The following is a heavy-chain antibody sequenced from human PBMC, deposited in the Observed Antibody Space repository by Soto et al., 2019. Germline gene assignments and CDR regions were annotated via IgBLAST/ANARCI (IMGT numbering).Heavy chain of an antibody. CDR1: GYTFTSYA. CDR3: ARSLGAIAAAGDAFDI. V-gene: IGHV1-3*01. CDR2: INAGNGNT. D-gene: IGHD6-13*01. J-gene: IGHJ3*02. Sequence: ASVKVSCKASGYTFTSYAMHWVRQAPGQRLEWMGWINAGNGNTKYSQKFQGRVTITRDTYASTAYMELSSLRSEDTAVYYCARSLGAIAAAGDAFDIWGQGTMVTVSS.